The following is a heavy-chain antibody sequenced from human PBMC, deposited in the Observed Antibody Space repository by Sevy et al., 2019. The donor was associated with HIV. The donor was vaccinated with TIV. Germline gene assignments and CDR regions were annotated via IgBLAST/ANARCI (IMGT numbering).Heavy chain of an antibody. V-gene: IGHV3-23*01. Sequence: GGSLRLSCAASGFTFSSYAMSCVRQAPGKGLEWVSAISGSGGSTYYADSVKGRFTISRDNSKNTLYLQMNSPRAEDTAVYYCAKLTGELETFDYWGQGTLVTVSS. CDR2: ISGSGGST. J-gene: IGHJ4*02. CDR3: AKLTGELETFDY. D-gene: IGHD7-27*01. CDR1: GFTFSSYA.